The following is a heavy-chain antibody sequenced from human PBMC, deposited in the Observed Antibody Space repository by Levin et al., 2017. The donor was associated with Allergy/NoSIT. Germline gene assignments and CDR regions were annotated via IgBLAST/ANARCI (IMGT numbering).Heavy chain of an antibody. D-gene: IGHD6-25*01. CDR2: IYYSGST. Sequence: SQTLSLTCTVSGGSISSGDYYWSWIRQPPGKGLEWIGYIYYSGSTYYNPSLKSRVTISVDTSKNQFSLKLSSVTAADTAVYYCARDDLADYGMDVWGQGTTVTVSS. CDR1: GGSISSGDYY. CDR3: ARDDLADYGMDV. V-gene: IGHV4-30-4*01. J-gene: IGHJ6*02.